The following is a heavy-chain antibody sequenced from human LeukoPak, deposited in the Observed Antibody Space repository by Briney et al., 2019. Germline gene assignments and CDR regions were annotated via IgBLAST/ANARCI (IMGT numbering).Heavy chain of an antibody. D-gene: IGHD3-10*01. V-gene: IGHV3-23*01. Sequence: PGGSLRLSCAASGFTFSSYAMSWVRQAPGKGLEWVSAISGSGGSTYYADSVKGRFTISRDNSKDTLYLRMNSLRAEDTAVYYCAKDPAGEIYFDYWGQGTLVTVSS. CDR2: ISGSGGST. CDR1: GFTFSSYA. J-gene: IGHJ4*02. CDR3: AKDPAGEIYFDY.